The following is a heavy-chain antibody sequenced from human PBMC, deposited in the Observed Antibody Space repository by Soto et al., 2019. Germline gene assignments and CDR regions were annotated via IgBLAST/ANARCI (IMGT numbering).Heavy chain of an antibody. CDR1: GFTFSSYS. CDR2: ISSSSSYI. V-gene: IGHV3-21*01. J-gene: IGHJ4*02. Sequence: EVQLVESGGGLVKPGGSLRLSCAASGFTFSSYSMNWVRQAPGKGLEWVSSISSSSSYIYYADSVKGRFTISRDNAKNSLYLQMNSLRAEDTAVYYCAGVTSSWPTLDYWGQGTLVTVSS. D-gene: IGHD6-13*01. CDR3: AGVTSSWPTLDY.